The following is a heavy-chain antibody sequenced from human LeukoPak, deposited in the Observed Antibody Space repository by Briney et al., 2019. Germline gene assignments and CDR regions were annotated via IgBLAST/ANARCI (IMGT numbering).Heavy chain of an antibody. Sequence: GRSLRLSCAASGFTFSSYGMHWVRQAPGKGLEWVAVIWYDGSNKYYADSVRGRFTISRDNSKNTLYLQMNSLRAEDTAVYYCARDWGATFDYWGQGTLVTVSS. CDR1: GFTFSSYG. D-gene: IGHD1-26*01. V-gene: IGHV3-33*01. CDR3: ARDWGATFDY. CDR2: IWYDGSNK. J-gene: IGHJ4*02.